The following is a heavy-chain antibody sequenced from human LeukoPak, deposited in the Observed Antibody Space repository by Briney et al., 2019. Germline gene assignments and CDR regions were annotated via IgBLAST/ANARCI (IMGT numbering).Heavy chain of an antibody. V-gene: IGHV3-43*02. CDR2: ISGDGDTT. J-gene: IGHJ4*02. Sequence: GGSLRLSCAASGFTFDGYAMHWVRQAPGKGLEWVSLISGDGDTTYYADSVKGRFTISRDNSKNSLYLQMNSLRSEDTALYCCAKFDYYDPFDYWGQGTLVTVSS. CDR3: AKFDYYDPFDY. CDR1: GFTFDGYA. D-gene: IGHD3-3*01.